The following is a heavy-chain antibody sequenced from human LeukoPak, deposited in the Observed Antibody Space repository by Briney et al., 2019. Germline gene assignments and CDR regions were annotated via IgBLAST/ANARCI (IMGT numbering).Heavy chain of an antibody. D-gene: IGHD2/OR15-2a*01. Sequence: PGGSLRLSCIASGFTFSTYAMSWARRAPGKGLEWVSVINGRGDNTYYADSVKGRFTISRDNAKNSLYLQMNSLRAEDTAVYYCARDTFGQDGRWFDPWGQGTLVTVSS. CDR2: INGRGDNT. J-gene: IGHJ5*02. CDR3: ARDTFGQDGRWFDP. V-gene: IGHV3-21*01. CDR1: GFTFSTYA.